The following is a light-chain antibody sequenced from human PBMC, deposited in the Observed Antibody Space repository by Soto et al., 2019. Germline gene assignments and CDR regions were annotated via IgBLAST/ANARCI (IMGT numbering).Light chain of an antibody. CDR1: SSDVGSYKF. Sequence: QSAPTQPASVSESPGQSITISCTVTSSDVGSYKFVSWYQQHPGTAPKLMIYEGSKRPSGVSDRFSGSKSGNTASLTISGLQADDEADYFCCSYAGGSNVFGTGTKVTVL. CDR2: EGS. V-gene: IGLV2-23*03. CDR3: CSYAGGSNV. J-gene: IGLJ1*01.